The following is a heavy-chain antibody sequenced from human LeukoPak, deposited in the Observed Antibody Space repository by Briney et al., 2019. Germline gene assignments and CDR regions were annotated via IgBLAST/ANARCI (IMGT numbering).Heavy chain of an antibody. J-gene: IGHJ5*02. CDR3: IVFGDSNH. V-gene: IGHV3-53*01. D-gene: IGHD4-17*01. CDR2: IHSSGGT. CDR1: GFAGSNNY. Sequence: GGSLRLSCAASGFAGSNNYMSWVRQAPGKGLEWVSAIHSSGGTYYADSVKGRFTISRDTSKNTPYLQINSLRVEDTAVYYCIVFGDSNHWGQGTLVTVSS.